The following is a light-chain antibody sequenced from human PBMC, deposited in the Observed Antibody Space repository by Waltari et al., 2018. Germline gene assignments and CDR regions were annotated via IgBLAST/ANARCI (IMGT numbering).Light chain of an antibody. CDR3: SSYAGGNDVG. CDR1: STDAGVYHY. V-gene: IGLV2-8*01. Sequence: QSALTQPPSASGSPGQSVTIPCTGTSTDAGVYHYVSWYQHFPCKPPKLIIYEVSNRPSGVPDRFSGSKSGNTASLTVSGLQAEDEGYYYCSSYAGGNDVGFGGGTKLTVL. J-gene: IGLJ2*01. CDR2: EVS.